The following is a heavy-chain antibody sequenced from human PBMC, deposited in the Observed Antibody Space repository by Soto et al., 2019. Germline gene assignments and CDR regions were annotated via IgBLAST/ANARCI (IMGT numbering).Heavy chain of an antibody. CDR3: ARGCSAYCGGDCYWGFDY. CDR1: GGTFSSYA. CDR2: IIPIFGTA. J-gene: IGHJ4*02. D-gene: IGHD2-21*02. V-gene: IGHV1-69*01. Sequence: QVQLVQSGAEVKKPGSSVKVSCKASGGTFSSYAISWVRQAPGQGLEWMGGIIPIFGTANYAQKFQGRVTITADESTSKAYMELSSLRSEDTAVYYCARGCSAYCGGDCYWGFDYWGQGTLVTVSS.